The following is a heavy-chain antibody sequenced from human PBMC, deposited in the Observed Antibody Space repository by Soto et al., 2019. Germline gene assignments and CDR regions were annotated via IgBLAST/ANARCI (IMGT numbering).Heavy chain of an antibody. D-gene: IGHD5-18*01. CDR3: GKLGPYSYGPYFDY. CDR2: ISGSGGST. CDR1: GLTFSTHA. V-gene: IGHV3-23*01. J-gene: IGHJ4*02. Sequence: GGSLRLSCAASGLTFSTHAMTWVRQAPGKGLEWVSAISGSGGSTYYADSVKGRFTISRDNSKNTLYLQMNSLRAEDTAVYYCGKLGPYSYGPYFDYWGQGTLVTVSS.